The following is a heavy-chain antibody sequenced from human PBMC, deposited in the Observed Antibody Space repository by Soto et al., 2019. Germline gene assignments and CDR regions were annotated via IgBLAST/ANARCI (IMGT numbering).Heavy chain of an antibody. V-gene: IGHV4-4*02. CDR3: ARAHDYYEYNWFDP. CDR1: SGSISSSNW. CDR2: IFHSGST. J-gene: IGHJ5*02. D-gene: IGHD1-26*01. Sequence: QVQLQESGPGLVKPSGTLSLTCAVSSGSISSSNWWSWVRQPPGKGLEWIGEIFHSGSTNYNLSLKGRVTISIDKSKNQFSLQLNSVTAADTAVYYCARAHDYYEYNWFDPWGQGTLVTVSS.